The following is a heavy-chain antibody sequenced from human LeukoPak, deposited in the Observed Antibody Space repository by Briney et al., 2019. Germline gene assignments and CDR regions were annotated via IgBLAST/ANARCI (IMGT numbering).Heavy chain of an antibody. V-gene: IGHV4-59*01. D-gene: IGHD2-2*02. CDR3: ARVYHGKYTN. CDR1: GGSISSYY. J-gene: IGHJ4*02. Sequence: SETLSLTCTVSGGSISSYYWSWIRQPPGKGLEWIGYIYYSGSTNYNPSLKSRVTISVDTSKNQFSLKLSSVTAADTAVYYCARVYHGKYTNWGQGTLVTVSS. CDR2: IYYSGST.